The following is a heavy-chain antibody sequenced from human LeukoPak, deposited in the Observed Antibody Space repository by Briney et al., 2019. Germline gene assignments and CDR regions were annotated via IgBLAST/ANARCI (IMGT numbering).Heavy chain of an antibody. CDR1: GFTFSSYG. CDR2: IRYDGGNQ. J-gene: IGHJ4*02. CDR3: AKDLRSRIAAAGAPDY. V-gene: IGHV3-30*02. Sequence: GGSLRLSCAASGFTFSSYGMHWVRQTPGKGLKCVAFIRYDGGNQYYTDSVKGRFTISRDNSKNTIYLQMNSLRAEDTAVYYCAKDLRSRIAAAGAPDYWGQGTLVTVSS. D-gene: IGHD6-13*01.